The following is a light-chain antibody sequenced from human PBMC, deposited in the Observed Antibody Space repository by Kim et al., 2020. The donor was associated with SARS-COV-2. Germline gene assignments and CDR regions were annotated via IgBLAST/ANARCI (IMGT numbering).Light chain of an antibody. Sequence: SPGERATLSCRASQSVGKNSLAWYQQKPGQTPRLLIYDASSRATGVPDRFSGSGSGTDFTLTISRLEPEDFTVYYCHQYAASPLTFGQGTRLGIK. V-gene: IGKV3-20*01. CDR1: QSVGKNS. J-gene: IGKJ5*01. CDR2: DAS. CDR3: HQYAASPLT.